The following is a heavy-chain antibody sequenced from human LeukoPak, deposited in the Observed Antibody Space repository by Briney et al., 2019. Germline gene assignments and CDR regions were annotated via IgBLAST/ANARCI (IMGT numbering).Heavy chain of an antibody. V-gene: IGHV3-23*01. CDR1: GFTFSDAW. CDR3: AKDNCSSTSCYPSGYYYYYYYGMDV. J-gene: IGHJ6*02. CDR2: ISGSGGST. D-gene: IGHD2-2*01. Sequence: GGSLRLSCAASGFTFSDAWMNWVRQAPGKGLEWVSAISGSGGSTYYADSVKGRFTISRDNSKNTLYLQMNSLRAEDTAVYYCAKDNCSSTSCYPSGYYYYYYYGMDVWGQGTTVTVSS.